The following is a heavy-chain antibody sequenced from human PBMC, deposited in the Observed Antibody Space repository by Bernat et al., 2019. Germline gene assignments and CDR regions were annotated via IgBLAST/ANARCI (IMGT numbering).Heavy chain of an antibody. D-gene: IGHD5-12*01. CDR1: GFTFSSYS. V-gene: IGHV3-21*01. Sequence: EVQLVESGGGLVKPGGSLRLSCAASGFTFSSYSMNWVRQAPGKGLEWVSPISSSSSYIYYADSVKGRFTISRDNAKNSLYLQMNSLRAEDTAVYYCARDKLGEYGGYEVYFDYWGQGTLVTVSS. J-gene: IGHJ4*02. CDR3: ARDKLGEYGGYEVYFDY. CDR2: ISSSSSYI.